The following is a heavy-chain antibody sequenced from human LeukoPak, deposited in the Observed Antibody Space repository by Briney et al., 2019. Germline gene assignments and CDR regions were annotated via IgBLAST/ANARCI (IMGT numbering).Heavy chain of an antibody. V-gene: IGHV3-30*18. CDR1: GFTFSSYG. J-gene: IGHJ6*02. CDR3: AKSPSGTDYYYYGMDV. D-gene: IGHD1-1*01. Sequence: PGGSLRLSCTASGFTFSSYGMHWARQAPGKGLEWVAVISYDGSNKYYADSVKGRFTISRDNSKNTLYLQMNSLRAEDTAVYYCAKSPSGTDYYYYGMDVWGQGTTVTVSS. CDR2: ISYDGSNK.